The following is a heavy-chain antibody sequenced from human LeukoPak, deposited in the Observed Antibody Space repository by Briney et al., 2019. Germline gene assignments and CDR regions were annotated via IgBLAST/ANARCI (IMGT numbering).Heavy chain of an antibody. CDR3: ATWVGAHFDY. CDR2: IDGPTDRT. D-gene: IGHD1-26*01. J-gene: IGHJ4*02. CDR1: GFTFSSFA. V-gene: IGHV3-23*01. Sequence: GESLILSCAASGFTFSSFAMSWVRQAPGKGLGWVSTIDGPTDRTHYADSVMGRFTISRDNSKNTLYLQMNTLRAEDTAVYFCATWVGAHFDYWGQGTLVTVSS.